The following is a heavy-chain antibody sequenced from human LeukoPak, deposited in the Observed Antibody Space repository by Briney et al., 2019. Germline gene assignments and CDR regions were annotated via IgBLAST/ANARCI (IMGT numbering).Heavy chain of an antibody. D-gene: IGHD3-22*01. CDR2: IIPIFGTA. V-gene: IGHV1-69*13. CDR1: GGTFSSYA. Sequence: ASVTVSCKASGGTFSSYAISWVRQAPGQGLEWMGGIIPIFGTANYAQKFQGRVTITADESTSTAYMELSSLRSEDTAVYYCARPGDYYDSSGYSDAFDIWGQGTMVTVSS. J-gene: IGHJ3*02. CDR3: ARPGDYYDSSGYSDAFDI.